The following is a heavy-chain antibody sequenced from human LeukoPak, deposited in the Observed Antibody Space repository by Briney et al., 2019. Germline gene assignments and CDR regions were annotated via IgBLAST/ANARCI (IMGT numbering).Heavy chain of an antibody. D-gene: IGHD3-22*01. CDR2: IKQDGSEK. CDR1: GFTFSSYW. J-gene: IGHJ3*02. Sequence: GGSLRLSCAASGFTFSSYWMSWVRQAPGKGLEWVANIKQDGSEKYYVDSVKGRFTISRDNAKNSLYLQMNSLRAEDTAVYYCARDRGTYYYDSSSHYDAFDIWGQGTMVTASS. CDR3: ARDRGTYYYDSSSHYDAFDI. V-gene: IGHV3-7*01.